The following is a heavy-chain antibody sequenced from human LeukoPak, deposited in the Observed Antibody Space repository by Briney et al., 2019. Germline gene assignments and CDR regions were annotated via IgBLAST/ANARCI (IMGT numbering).Heavy chain of an antibody. CDR1: GGSISSYY. CDR2: IYTSGST. D-gene: IGHD2-21*01. J-gene: IGHJ1*01. CDR3: ARAAAIVRYFHN. Sequence: SETLSLTCTVSGGSISSYYWSWIRQPAGKGLEWIGRIYTSGSTNYNPSLKSRVTMSVDTSRNQFSLKLTSVTAADTAVYYCARAAAIVRYFHNWGQGTLVTVSS. V-gene: IGHV4-4*07.